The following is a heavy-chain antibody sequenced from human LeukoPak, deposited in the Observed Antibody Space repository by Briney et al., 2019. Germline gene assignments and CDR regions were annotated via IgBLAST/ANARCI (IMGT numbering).Heavy chain of an antibody. V-gene: IGHV4-34*01. Sequence: SETLSLTCAVYGGSFSGYYWSWIRQPPGKGLEWTGEINHSGGTKYNPSLKSRLTISVDTSKNQFSLKLSSVTAADTAVYYCARNSGDFAYWGQGTLVTVSS. CDR2: INHSGGT. J-gene: IGHJ4*02. CDR1: GGSFSGYY. CDR3: ARNSGDFAY. D-gene: IGHD6-19*01.